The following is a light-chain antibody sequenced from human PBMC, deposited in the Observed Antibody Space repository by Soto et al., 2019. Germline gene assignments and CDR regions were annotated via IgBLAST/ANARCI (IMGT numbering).Light chain of an antibody. V-gene: IGLV2-11*01. CDR2: DVT. J-gene: IGLJ1*01. CDR3: CSYAGSYASDYV. CDR1: SSDVGAYDY. Sequence: QSALTQPPSVSGSPGQSVTISCTGTSSDVGAYDYVSWYQQRPGKAPKLMIYDVTKRPSGVPDRFSGSKSGNTASLTISGLQAEDEADYCCCSYAGSYASDYVFGAGTKVTVL.